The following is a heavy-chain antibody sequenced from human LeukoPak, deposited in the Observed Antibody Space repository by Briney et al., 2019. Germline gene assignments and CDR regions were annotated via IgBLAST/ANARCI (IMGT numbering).Heavy chain of an antibody. J-gene: IGHJ4*02. CDR2: IKQDGSEK. Sequence: GGSLRLSCGASGFTFSSYWMSWVRQAPGKGLEWVANIKQDGSEKYYVDSVKGRFTISRDNAKNSLYLQMNSLRAEDTAVYYCARGGSFYFDYWGQGTLVTVSS. D-gene: IGHD1-26*01. CDR1: GFTFSSYW. CDR3: ARGGSFYFDY. V-gene: IGHV3-7*04.